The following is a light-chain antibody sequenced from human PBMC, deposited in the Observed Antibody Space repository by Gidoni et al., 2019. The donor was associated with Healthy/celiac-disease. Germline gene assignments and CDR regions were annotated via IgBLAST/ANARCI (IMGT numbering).Light chain of an antibody. CDR2: KAS. V-gene: IGKV1-5*03. CDR3: QQYNSYSCS. Sequence: DIQMPQSPSTLSASVGYRGTITCRASQSISSWLAWYQQKPGKAPKLLIYKASSLESGVPSRFSGSGSGTEFTLTISSLQPDDFATYYCQQYNSYSCSFGQGTKLEIK. CDR1: QSISSW. J-gene: IGKJ2*04.